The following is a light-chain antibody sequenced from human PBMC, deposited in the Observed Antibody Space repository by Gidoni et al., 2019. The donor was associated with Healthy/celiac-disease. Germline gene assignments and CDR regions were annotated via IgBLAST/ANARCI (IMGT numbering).Light chain of an antibody. J-gene: IGLJ2*01. CDR2: DVR. V-gene: IGLV2-14*01. CDR1: SSDVGGYNY. CDR3: SSYTSSSTLV. Sequence: QSALTKPASVSGSPGQSITISCTGTSSDVGGYNYVSWSQQHPGKAPNLMIYDVRNRPSVVSTRFSGSKSGITASLTISGLQAEDEADYYCSSYTSSSTLVFGGGTKLTVL.